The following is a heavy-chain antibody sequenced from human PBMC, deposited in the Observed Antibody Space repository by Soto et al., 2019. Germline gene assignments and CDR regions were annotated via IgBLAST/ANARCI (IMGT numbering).Heavy chain of an antibody. Sequence: QVQLQESGPGLVKPSQTLSLTCTLSGGSISSGDYYWSWIRHPPGKGLEWIGNIYYSGRTNYNPSLKSRIHISLDTSTNHFFLKLTSVTAADTAVYYCARMGLHLGELSRNWFDPWCQGTLVTVSS. CDR3: ARMGLHLGELSRNWFDP. CDR1: GGSISSGDYY. CDR2: IYYSGRT. J-gene: IGHJ5*02. V-gene: IGHV4-31*03. D-gene: IGHD3-16*02.